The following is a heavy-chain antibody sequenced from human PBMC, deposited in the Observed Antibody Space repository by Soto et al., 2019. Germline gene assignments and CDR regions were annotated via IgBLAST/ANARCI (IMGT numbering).Heavy chain of an antibody. CDR1: GGSVSSGGYY. V-gene: IGHV4-31*03. J-gene: IGHJ3*02. CDR3: ARGRLPIQQGFDI. Sequence: QVQLQESGPGLVKPSQTLSLSCTVSGGSVSSGGYYWSWIRQDPGKGLEWLGYLYSNGNTYYNPSLKSRIIISSDTSQSQFSLRLSSVTAADTAMYFCARGRLPIQQGFDIWGPGTMVTVSS. D-gene: IGHD5-18*01. CDR2: LYSNGNT.